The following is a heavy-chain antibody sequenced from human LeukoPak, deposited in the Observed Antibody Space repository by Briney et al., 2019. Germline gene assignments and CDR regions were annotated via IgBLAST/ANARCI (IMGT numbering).Heavy chain of an antibody. Sequence: PGGSLRLSCAASGFSIDDNAMYWGWHAPRPGQEWGSSVIWDIGNSIHADTVQGRFTISSDNAKNSLHRQRYILIPEDTALYYCISDLRLHLHLVTFDTWGQGTVVTVSS. V-gene: IGHV3-9*01. CDR1: GFSIDDNA. J-gene: IGHJ3*02. CDR3: ISDLRLHLHLVTFDT. D-gene: IGHD5/OR15-5a*01. CDR2: VIWDIGNS.